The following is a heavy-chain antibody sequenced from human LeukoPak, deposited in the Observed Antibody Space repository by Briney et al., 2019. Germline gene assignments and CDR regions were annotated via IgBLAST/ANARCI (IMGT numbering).Heavy chain of an antibody. CDR2: ISAYNGNT. Sequence: GASVKVSCKASGYTFTSYGISWVRQAPGQGLEWMGWISAYNGNTNYAQKFQGRVTMTRDTSTSTVYMELSSLRSEDTAVYYCARALYDSSGYSFDYWGQGTLVTVSS. V-gene: IGHV1-18*01. CDR1: GYTFTSYG. D-gene: IGHD3-22*01. CDR3: ARALYDSSGYSFDY. J-gene: IGHJ4*02.